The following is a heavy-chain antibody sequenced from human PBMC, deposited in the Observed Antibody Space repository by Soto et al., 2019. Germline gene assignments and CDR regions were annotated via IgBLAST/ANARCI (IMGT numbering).Heavy chain of an antibody. Sequence: EVQLVESGGGLVQPGGSLRLSCAASGFTFSSYWMRWVRQPPGKGLERVGNIKQDGSVKYHVDSVKVRFTISRDKAKNSLYLQMNSLRAEDTAVYYCASVALDYWVQGTMVTVTS. V-gene: IGHV3-7*01. CDR1: GFTFSSYW. J-gene: IGHJ4*02. D-gene: IGHD5-12*01. CDR2: IKQDGSVK. CDR3: ASVALDY.